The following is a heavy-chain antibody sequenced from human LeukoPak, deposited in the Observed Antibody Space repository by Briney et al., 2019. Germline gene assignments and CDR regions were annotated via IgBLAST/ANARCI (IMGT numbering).Heavy chain of an antibody. Sequence: SETLSLTCTVSGGSISSYYWSWIRQPPGKGLEWIGYIYYSGSTNYSPSLKSRVTISVDTSKNQFSLKLSSVTAADTAVYYCAREGADAFDIWGQGTMVTVSS. V-gene: IGHV4-59*01. CDR3: AREGADAFDI. J-gene: IGHJ3*02. D-gene: IGHD1-26*01. CDR2: IYYSGST. CDR1: GGSISSYY.